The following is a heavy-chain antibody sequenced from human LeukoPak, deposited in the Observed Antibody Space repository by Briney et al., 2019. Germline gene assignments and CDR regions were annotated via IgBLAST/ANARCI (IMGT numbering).Heavy chain of an antibody. CDR1: GFTFSSFE. J-gene: IGHJ4*02. CDR2: ISSSGSDI. V-gene: IGHV3-48*03. CDR3: ARDHASGSFYPDY. Sequence: GGSLRLSCVVSGFTFSSFEMNWVRQAPGKGLEGVSYISSSGSDIYYTDSVKGRFTISRDNAKNSLFLQMNSLRAEDTAVYYCARDHASGSFYPDYWGQGTLVTVSS. D-gene: IGHD3-10*01.